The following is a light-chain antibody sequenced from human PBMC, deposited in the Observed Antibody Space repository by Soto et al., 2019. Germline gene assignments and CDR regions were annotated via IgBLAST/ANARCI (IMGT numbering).Light chain of an antibody. CDR1: QDISTY. J-gene: IGKJ1*01. CDR2: AAS. Sequence: AIRMTQSPSSFSASTGDRVTITCRASQDISTYLAWYQQKAGKAPKLLIYAASTLQTGVPSRFSGSAYGTDFSLSISYLQSEDFATYYCQQYDSYPRSFGQGTKVEIK. V-gene: IGKV1-8*01. CDR3: QQYDSYPRS.